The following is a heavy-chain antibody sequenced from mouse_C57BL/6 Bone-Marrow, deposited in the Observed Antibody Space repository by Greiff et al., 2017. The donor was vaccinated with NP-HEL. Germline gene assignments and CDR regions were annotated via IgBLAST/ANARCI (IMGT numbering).Heavy chain of an antibody. J-gene: IGHJ4*01. Sequence: EVQLVESGGGLVQPGGSLSLSCAASGFTFTDYYMSWVRQPPGKALEWLGFIRNKANGYTTEYSASVKGRFTISSDNSQSILYLQLNALRAEDSATYYRASRVVFITTVHHANDHRGQGTPVTGSS. V-gene: IGHV7-3*01. CDR2: IRNKANGYTT. D-gene: IGHD1-1*01. CDR1: GFTFTDYY. CDR3: ASRVVFITTVHHANDH.